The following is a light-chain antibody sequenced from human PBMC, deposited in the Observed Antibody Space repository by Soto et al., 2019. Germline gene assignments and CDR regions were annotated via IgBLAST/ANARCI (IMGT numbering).Light chain of an antibody. CDR3: QQYNDWPLT. CDR1: QSVSSN. J-gene: IGKJ1*01. CDR2: GAF. V-gene: IGKV3-15*01. Sequence: ILMTQSPVTLSVSPGERATLSCRASQSVSSNLAWYQQKPGQAPSLLIYGAFTRATGIPARFSGTGSGTEFTLTISSLQYEDFALYYCQQYNDWPLTFGQGTKVDIK.